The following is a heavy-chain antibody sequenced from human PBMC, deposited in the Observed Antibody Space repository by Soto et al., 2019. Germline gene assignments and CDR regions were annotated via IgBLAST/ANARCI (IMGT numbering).Heavy chain of an antibody. V-gene: IGHV1-18*01. CDR2: ISAGNGNT. CDR3: AREPYSSSFYYYYGMDV. D-gene: IGHD6-6*01. Sequence: ASEKLSCKASGYTFTSYGISCVRPATGQGLEWMGWISAGNGNTKYSQKFQGRVTITRDTSASTAYMELSSLRSEDTAVYYCAREPYSSSFYYYYGMDVWGQGTTVNGS. J-gene: IGHJ6*02. CDR1: GYTFTSYG.